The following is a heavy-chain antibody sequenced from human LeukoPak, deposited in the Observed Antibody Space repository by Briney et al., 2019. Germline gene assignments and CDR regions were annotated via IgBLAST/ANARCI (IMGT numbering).Heavy chain of an antibody. CDR3: AKDLAVAGTRAEYFQH. CDR1: GFSFSSYA. J-gene: IGHJ1*01. CDR2: ISGSGGST. D-gene: IGHD6-19*01. V-gene: IGHV3-23*01. Sequence: GGSLRLSCAASGFSFSSYAMSWVRQAPGKGLEWVSAISGSGGSTYYADSVKGRFTISRDNSKNTLYLQMNSLRAEDTAVYYCAKDLAVAGTRAEYFQHWGQGTLVTVSS.